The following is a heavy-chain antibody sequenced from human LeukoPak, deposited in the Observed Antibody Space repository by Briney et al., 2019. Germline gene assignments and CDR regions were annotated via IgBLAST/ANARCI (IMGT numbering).Heavy chain of an antibody. CDR3: ARSYSNYSAFDI. Sequence: VSVKVSCKASGYTFTSYDINWVRQATGQGLEWMGWMNPNSGNTGYAQKFQGRVTMTRNTSISTAYMELSSLRSEDTAVYYCARSYSNYSAFDIWGQGTMVTVSS. D-gene: IGHD4-11*01. V-gene: IGHV1-8*01. CDR1: GYTFTSYD. CDR2: MNPNSGNT. J-gene: IGHJ3*02.